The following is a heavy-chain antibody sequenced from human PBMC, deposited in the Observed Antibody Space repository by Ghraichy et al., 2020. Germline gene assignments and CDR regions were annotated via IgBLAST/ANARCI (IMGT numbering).Heavy chain of an antibody. D-gene: IGHD6-19*01. CDR1: GFTFSSYA. V-gene: IGHV3-23*01. J-gene: IGHJ4*02. CDR3: AKVKQWLVLKYYFDY. Sequence: GGSLRLSCAASGFTFSSYAMSWVRQAPGKGLEWVSAISGSGGSTYYADSVKGRFTISRDNSKNTLYLQMNSLRAEDTAVYYCAKVKQWLVLKYYFDYWGQGTLVTVSS. CDR2: ISGSGGST.